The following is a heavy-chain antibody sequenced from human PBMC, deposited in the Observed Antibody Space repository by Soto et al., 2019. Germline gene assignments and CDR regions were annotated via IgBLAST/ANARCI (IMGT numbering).Heavy chain of an antibody. V-gene: IGHV1-2*02. J-gene: IGHJ4*02. CDR2: INSVSGGA. D-gene: IGHD1-1*01. CDR3: ARGGSYFAH. Sequence: QVQLVQSGAEVKQPGASVRVSCKASGNTHTIYFIHWLRQAPGQGLEWMGWINSVSGGANYAPRFRGRVSMTRDTSSATDFMDLSGLRTDDMAVYDCARGGSYFAHWGQGPLVTVSS. CDR1: GNTHTIYF.